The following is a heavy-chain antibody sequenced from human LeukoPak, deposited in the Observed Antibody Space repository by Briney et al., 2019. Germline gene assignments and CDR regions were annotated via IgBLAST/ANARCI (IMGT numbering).Heavy chain of an antibody. Sequence: GGSLRLSCAASGFSFSIFAMHWVRQAPGKQLEYVSAITNNGGSAYYADSVKGRFTISRDNAKSSLFLQMNSLRAEDTAVYYCARDGGATMVRGVATYDSWGQGTLVTVSS. CDR3: ARDGGATMVRGVATYDS. J-gene: IGHJ4*02. CDR2: ITNNGGSA. V-gene: IGHV3-64*02. CDR1: GFSFSIFA. D-gene: IGHD3-10*01.